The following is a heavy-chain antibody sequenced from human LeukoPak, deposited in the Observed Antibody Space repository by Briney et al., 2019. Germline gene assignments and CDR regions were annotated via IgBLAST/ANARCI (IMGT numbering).Heavy chain of an antibody. V-gene: IGHV3-7*01. CDR2: IKQDGSEK. CDR3: ARSTPMYSSGWYDY. D-gene: IGHD6-19*01. J-gene: IGHJ4*02. CDR1: GFTFSSYW. Sequence: GGSLRLSCAASGFTFSSYWMSWVRQAPGKGLEWVANIKQDGSEKYYVDSVKGRFTISRDNAKNSLYLQMNSLRAEDTAVYYCARSTPMYSSGWYDYWGQGTLVTVSS.